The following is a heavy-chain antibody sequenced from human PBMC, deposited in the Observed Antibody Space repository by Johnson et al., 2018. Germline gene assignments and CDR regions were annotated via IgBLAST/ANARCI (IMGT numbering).Heavy chain of an antibody. D-gene: IGHD3-9*01. J-gene: IGHJ1*01. Sequence: QVQLVESGAEVKKXGASVKVSCKASGYTFTSYYMHWVRQAPGQGLEWMGIINPSGGSTSYAQKFQGRVTMTRDTSTSTVYMELSSLRSEDTAVYYCASFRTPDRAFDIWGQGTLVTVSS. CDR1: GYTFTSYY. V-gene: IGHV1-46*01. CDR2: INPSGGST. CDR3: ASFRTPDRAFDI.